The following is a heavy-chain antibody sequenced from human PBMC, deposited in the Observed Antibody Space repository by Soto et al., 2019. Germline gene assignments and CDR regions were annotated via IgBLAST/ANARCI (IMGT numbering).Heavy chain of an antibody. Sequence: GSLRLSCAASGFTFSSYSMNWVRQAPGKGLEWVSYISSSSSTIYYADSVKGRFTISRDNAKNSLYLQMNSLRAEDTAVYYCARPVRGSSGYFDYWGQGTLVTVSS. CDR2: ISSSSSTI. D-gene: IGHD6-6*01. CDR3: ARPVRGSSGYFDY. J-gene: IGHJ4*02. CDR1: GFTFSSYS. V-gene: IGHV3-48*01.